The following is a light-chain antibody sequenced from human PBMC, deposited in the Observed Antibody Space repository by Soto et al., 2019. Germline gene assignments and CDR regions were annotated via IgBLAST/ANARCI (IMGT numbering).Light chain of an antibody. CDR2: AAS. CDR1: QGISNY. CDR3: QKYNSAPWT. Sequence: HITQSPSALSASVGDRVTITCRASQGISNYLAWYQQKPGKVPKLLIYAASTLQSGVPSRFSGSGSGTDFTLTISSLQPEDVATYYCQKYNSAPWTFGQGTKVDIK. V-gene: IGKV1-27*01. J-gene: IGKJ1*01.